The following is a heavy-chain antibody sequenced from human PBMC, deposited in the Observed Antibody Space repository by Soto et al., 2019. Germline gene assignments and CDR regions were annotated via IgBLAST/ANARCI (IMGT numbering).Heavy chain of an antibody. V-gene: IGHV3-23*01. CDR3: AKWGVYYDFWSGYYRPSDYYYYGMDV. D-gene: IGHD3-3*01. Sequence: GGSLRLSCAASGFTFSSYAMSWVRQAPGKGLEWVSAISGSGGSTYYADSVKGRLTISRDNSKNTLYLQMNSLRAEDTAVYYCAKWGVYYDFWSGYYRPSDYYYYGMDVWGQGTTVTVSS. J-gene: IGHJ6*02. CDR1: GFTFSSYA. CDR2: ISGSGGST.